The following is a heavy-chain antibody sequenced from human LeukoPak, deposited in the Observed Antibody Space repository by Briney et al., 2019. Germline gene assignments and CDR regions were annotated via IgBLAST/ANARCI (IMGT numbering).Heavy chain of an antibody. CDR1: GFTFDDYG. J-gene: IGHJ4*02. V-gene: IGHV3-20*04. Sequence: GGSLRLSCAASGFTFDDYGLSWVRQAPGKGLEWVSGINWNGGSTGYADSVKGRFTISRGNAKNSLYLQMNSLRAEDTALYYCARVTYYDSLYYFDYWGQGTLVTVSS. CDR3: ARVTYYDSLYYFDY. CDR2: INWNGGST. D-gene: IGHD5-12*01.